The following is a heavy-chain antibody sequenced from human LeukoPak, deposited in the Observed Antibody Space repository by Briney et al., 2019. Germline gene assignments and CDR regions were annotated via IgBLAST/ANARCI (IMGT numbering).Heavy chain of an antibody. CDR2: IKHDGSKR. Sequence: PAGSLTLSCVVSGFCLGTYWMSWVRRPPGKWLGWVARIKHDGSKRYYVDSVKGRSTISRDNDQNSLYLQRNSTRGEDTAVYYCVRNGMGVIKAFDICGQGTMVTVSS. J-gene: IGHJ3*02. D-gene: IGHD3-10*01. CDR3: VRNGMGVIKAFDI. V-gene: IGHV3-7*05. CDR1: GFCLGTYW.